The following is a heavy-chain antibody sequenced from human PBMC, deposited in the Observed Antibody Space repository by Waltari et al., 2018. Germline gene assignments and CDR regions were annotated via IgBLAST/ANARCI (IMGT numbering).Heavy chain of an antibody. J-gene: IGHJ4*02. V-gene: IGHV4-61*02. Sequence: QVQLQESGPGLVKPSQTLSLTCTVSVGSISSGSYYWSWIRQPAGKGLEWIGRIYTSGSTNYNPSLKSRVTISVDTSKNQFSLKLSSVTAADTAVYYCARGGWHYFDYWGQGTLVTVSS. CDR3: ARGGWHYFDY. CDR1: VGSISSGSYY. D-gene: IGHD3-22*01. CDR2: IYTSGST.